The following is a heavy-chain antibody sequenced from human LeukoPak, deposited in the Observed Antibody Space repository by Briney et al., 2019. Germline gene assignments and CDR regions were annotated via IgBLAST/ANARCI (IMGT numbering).Heavy chain of an antibody. J-gene: IGHJ4*02. CDR2: INQGGSET. D-gene: IGHD6-6*01. Sequence: WGSLRLSCAASGFTFGTYWMSWVRQAPGKGLEWVASINQGGSETYYVESVKGRFTISRDNAMNSFFLQMNSLRAEDTAVYYCARLIGDRTIYDYWGQGTLVTVSS. CDR1: GFTFGTYW. V-gene: IGHV3-7*01. CDR3: ARLIGDRTIYDY.